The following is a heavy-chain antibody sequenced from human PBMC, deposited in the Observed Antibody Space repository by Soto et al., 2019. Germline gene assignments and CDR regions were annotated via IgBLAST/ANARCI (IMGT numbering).Heavy chain of an antibody. CDR1: GFSLSTSGVG. D-gene: IGHD6-6*01. Sequence: QITLKESGPTLVKPTQTLTLTCTFSGFSLSTSGVGVGWIRQPPGKALEWLALIYWDDDERYSPSLKSRLTITKDTSKNQVVLTMTNMDPVDTATYYCAHASEYSSSSPWFDPWGQGTLVTVSS. V-gene: IGHV2-5*02. CDR2: IYWDDDE. J-gene: IGHJ5*02. CDR3: AHASEYSSSSPWFDP.